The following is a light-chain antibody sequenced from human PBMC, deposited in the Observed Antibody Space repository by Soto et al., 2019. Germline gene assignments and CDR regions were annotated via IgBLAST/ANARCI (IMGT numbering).Light chain of an antibody. J-gene: IGKJ5*01. CDR2: GAS. Sequence: EIVVTQAPRIMTLSPGERATLSCRASQSVRSSYLAWYQQKPGQAPRLLIYGASSRATGIPDRFSGSGSGTDFTLSISRLEPEDFAVYYCQQYGSSPTFGQGTRLEIK. CDR3: QQYGSSPT. CDR1: QSVRSSY. V-gene: IGKV3-20*01.